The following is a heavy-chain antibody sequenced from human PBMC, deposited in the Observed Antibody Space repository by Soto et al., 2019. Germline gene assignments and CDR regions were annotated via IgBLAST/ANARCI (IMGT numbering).Heavy chain of an antibody. Sequence: SETLSLTCTVSGGSISSSSYYWGWIRQPPGKGLEWIGSIYYSGSTYYNPSLKSRVTISVDTSKNQFSLKLSSVTAADTAVYYCARLPPPPSLRFSSSSWYFFDAFDIWGQGTMVTVSS. D-gene: IGHD6-13*01. J-gene: IGHJ3*02. V-gene: IGHV4-39*01. CDR2: IYYSGST. CDR1: GGSISSSSYY. CDR3: ARLPPPPSLRFSSSSWYFFDAFDI.